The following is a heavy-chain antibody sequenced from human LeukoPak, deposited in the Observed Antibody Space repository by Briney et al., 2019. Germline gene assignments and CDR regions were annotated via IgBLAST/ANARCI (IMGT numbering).Heavy chain of an antibody. V-gene: IGHV4-39*01. CDR2: INYSGIT. J-gene: IGHJ4*02. CDR1: GGSISSSSYY. D-gene: IGHD3-22*01. Sequence: SETLSLTCTVSGGSISSSSYYWGWIRQPPGKGLEWIGSINYSGITYNNPSLKSRVTISVDTSENQFSLKLSSVTAADTAVYYCARQTDSSGYYYLDNWGQGILVTVSA. CDR3: ARQTDSSGYYYLDN.